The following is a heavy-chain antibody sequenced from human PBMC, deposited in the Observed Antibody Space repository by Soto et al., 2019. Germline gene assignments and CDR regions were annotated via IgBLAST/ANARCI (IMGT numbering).Heavy chain of an antibody. D-gene: IGHD6-13*01. V-gene: IGHV3-53*04. CDR1: GFTVSSNY. CDR3: GGAGRSSSWCYYYYCVDV. J-gene: IGHJ6*03. CDR2: IYSGGST. Sequence: GGSLGLSCAASGFTVSSNYMSWVRQAPGKGLEWVSVIYSGGSTYYADSVKGRFTISRHNSKNTLYLQMNSLRDEDTAVYYCGGAGRSSSWCYYYYCVDVWGKGTTVTVS.